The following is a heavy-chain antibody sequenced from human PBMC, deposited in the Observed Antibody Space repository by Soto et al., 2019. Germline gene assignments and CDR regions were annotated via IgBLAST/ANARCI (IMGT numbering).Heavy chain of an antibody. CDR2: MSYTGRT. CDR3: AIMDSSDYYRIHS. V-gene: IGHV4-59*01. J-gene: IGHJ4*02. CDR1: CGSLSGVY. Sequence: QVQLQESGPGLVKPSETLSLTCSVSCGSLSGVYWSWLRQSPGKGLEWIGYMSYTGRTAYNPSLKGRDTISVDTSKIHFFLNLRSVTSADTAVYYCAIMDSSDYYRIHSWGQGTLVTVSS. D-gene: IGHD3-22*01.